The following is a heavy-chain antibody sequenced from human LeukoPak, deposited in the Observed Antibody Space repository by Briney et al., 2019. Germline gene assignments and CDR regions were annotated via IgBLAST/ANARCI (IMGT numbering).Heavy chain of an antibody. CDR2: IRSKANSYAT. J-gene: IGHJ6*02. Sequence: GGSLRLSCAASGFTFSGSAMHWVRQASGKGLEWVGRIRSKANSYATAYAASVKGRFTISRDDSKNTAYLQMNSLKTEDTAVYYCTRLAGYYGSGSSVYYYYGMDVWGQGSTVTVSS. CDR1: GFTFSGSA. CDR3: TRLAGYYGSGSSVYYYYGMDV. D-gene: IGHD3-10*01. V-gene: IGHV3-73*01.